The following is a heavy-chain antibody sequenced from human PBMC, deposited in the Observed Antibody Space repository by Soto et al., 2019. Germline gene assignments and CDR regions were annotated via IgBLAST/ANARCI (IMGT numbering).Heavy chain of an antibody. J-gene: IGHJ4*02. D-gene: IGHD1-26*01. CDR3: ARDQETRSGFYFDY. Sequence: GGSLRLSCAASGFTFSSYGMHWVRQAPGKGLEWVAVIWYDGSNKYYADSVKGRFTISRDNSKNTLYLQMNSLRAEDTAVYYCARDQETRSGFYFDYWGQGTLVTVSS. CDR2: IWYDGSNK. CDR1: GFTFSSYG. V-gene: IGHV3-33*01.